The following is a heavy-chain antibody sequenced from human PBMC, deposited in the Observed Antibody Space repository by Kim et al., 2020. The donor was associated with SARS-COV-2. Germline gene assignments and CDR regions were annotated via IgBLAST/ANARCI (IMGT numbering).Heavy chain of an antibody. CDR1: GYTFTGYA. Sequence: ASVKVSCKASGYTFTGYAMNWVRQAPGQGLEWMGWINTNTGNPTYAQGFKGRFVFYLDTSVSTAYLQISSLKAEDTAIYYCARYCSGGSCYYFDYWGQGTLVTVSS. V-gene: IGHV7-4-1*02. CDR2: INTNTGNP. D-gene: IGHD2-15*01. J-gene: IGHJ4*02. CDR3: ARYCSGGSCYYFDY.